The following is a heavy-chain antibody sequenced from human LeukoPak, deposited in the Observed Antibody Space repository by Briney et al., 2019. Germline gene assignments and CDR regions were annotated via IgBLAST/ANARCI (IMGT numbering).Heavy chain of an antibody. Sequence: PGGSLRLSCTTSGFIFSDYAMSWVRQAPGKGLEWVSLIRGRVYGATTEYAASGKGRFAMSRDDSKSIAYLQMNSLKSEYTAMYYCSRERAGVFQYWGRGILVTVSS. CDR3: SRERAGVFQY. J-gene: IGHJ4*02. V-gene: IGHV3-49*04. CDR1: GFIFSDYA. CDR2: IRGRVYGATT.